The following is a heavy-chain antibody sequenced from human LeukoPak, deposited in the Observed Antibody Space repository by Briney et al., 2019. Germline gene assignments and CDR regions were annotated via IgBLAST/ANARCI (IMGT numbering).Heavy chain of an antibody. V-gene: IGHV3-48*03. CDR3: XEXGITMLGGV. CDR2: ISSSGSTI. J-gene: IGHJ6*04. D-gene: IGHD3-10*02. CDR1: GFTXXSYE. Sequence: XXXSGFTXXSYEMNWVRQAPGKGLEWVSFISSSGSTIYYADSLRGRFTISRDKAKKSLYLQMNRLRAEDTAVYYXXEXGITMLGGVWGKGPTVTISS.